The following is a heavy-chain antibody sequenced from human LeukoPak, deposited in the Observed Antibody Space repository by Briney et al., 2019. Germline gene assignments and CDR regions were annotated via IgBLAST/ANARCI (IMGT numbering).Heavy chain of an antibody. V-gene: IGHV7-4-1*02. CDR1: GYTFTSYG. CDR3: ARENVPEYSSREDAFDI. Sequence: ASVKVSCKASGYTFTSYGISWVRQAPGQGLEWMGWINTNTGNPTYAQGFTGRFVFSLDTSVSTAYLQISSLKAEDTAVYYCARENVPEYSSREDAFDIWGQGTMVTVSS. CDR2: INTNTGNP. D-gene: IGHD5-18*01. J-gene: IGHJ3*02.